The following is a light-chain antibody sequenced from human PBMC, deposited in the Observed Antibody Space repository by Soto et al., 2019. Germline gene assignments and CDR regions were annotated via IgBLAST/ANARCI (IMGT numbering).Light chain of an antibody. J-gene: IGLJ2*01. CDR3: CSYGGSYTLI. Sequence: QSALTQPRSVSGSPGQSVTISCTGTSSDVGGYNYVSWYQQHPDKAPKVMIYDVSKRPSGVPDRFSGSKSGNTASLTISGLQAEDEADYYCCSYGGSYTLIFGGGTKLTVL. CDR1: SSDVGGYNY. V-gene: IGLV2-11*02. CDR2: DVS.